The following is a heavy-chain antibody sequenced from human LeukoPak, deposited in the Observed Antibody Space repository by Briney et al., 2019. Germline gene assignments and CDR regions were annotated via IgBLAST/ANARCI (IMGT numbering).Heavy chain of an antibody. Sequence: SETLSLTCAVYGGSFSSYYWGWIRQPPGKGLEWIGSIYYSGSTYYNPSLKSRVTISVDTSKNQFSLKLSSVTAADTAVYYCARADIVVVPAAQGWFDPWGQGTLVTVSS. D-gene: IGHD2-2*01. V-gene: IGHV4-39*07. J-gene: IGHJ5*02. CDR3: ARADIVVVPAAQGWFDP. CDR1: GGSFSSYY. CDR2: IYYSGST.